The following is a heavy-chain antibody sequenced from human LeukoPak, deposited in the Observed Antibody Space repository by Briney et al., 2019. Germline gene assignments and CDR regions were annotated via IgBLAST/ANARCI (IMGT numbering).Heavy chain of an antibody. CDR1: GGTFSSYT. V-gene: IGHV1-69*02. CDR3: ARVSPDGYFDY. D-gene: IGHD2/OR15-2a*01. Sequence: ASVKVSCKASGGTFSSYTISWVRQAPGQGLEWMGRIIPILGIANYAQKFQGRVTITADKSASTAYMELSSLRSEDTAVYYCARVSPDGYFDYWGRGALVTVSS. J-gene: IGHJ4*02. CDR2: IIPILGIA.